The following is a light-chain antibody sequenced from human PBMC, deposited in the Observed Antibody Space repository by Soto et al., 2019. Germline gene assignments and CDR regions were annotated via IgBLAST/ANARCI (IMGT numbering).Light chain of an antibody. J-gene: IGKJ1*01. Sequence: EIVVTQSPATLSVSPGERATLSCRASQSVASDFAWYQQKPAQAPRLLIYDASTRATGIPARFSGSGSGTEFTLTISSLQSEDFAVYYCQQYNYWPQTFGQGTKVEIK. CDR1: QSVASD. CDR3: QQYNYWPQT. V-gene: IGKV3-15*01. CDR2: DAS.